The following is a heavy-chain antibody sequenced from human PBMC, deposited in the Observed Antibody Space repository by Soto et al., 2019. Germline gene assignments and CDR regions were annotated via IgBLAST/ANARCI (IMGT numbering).Heavy chain of an antibody. V-gene: IGHV4-34*01. CDR2: INHSGGT. CDR3: ARVTAAYGSSWYYP. D-gene: IGHD6-13*01. J-gene: IGHJ5*02. CDR1: GGSFSGYY. Sequence: SETLSLTCAVYGGSFSGYYWSWIRQPPGKGLEWIGEINHSGGTNYNPSLKSRVTIAVDTSKNQFSLKLSSVTAADTAVYYCARVTAAYGSSWYYPWGQGTLVTVSS.